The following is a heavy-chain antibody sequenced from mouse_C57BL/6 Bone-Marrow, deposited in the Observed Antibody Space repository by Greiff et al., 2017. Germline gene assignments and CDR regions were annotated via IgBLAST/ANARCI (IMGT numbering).Heavy chain of an antibody. CDR3: ANDYGSSQAWFAY. CDR2: ISGGGGNT. Sequence: EVNVVESGGGLVKPGGSLKLSCAASGFTFSSYTMSWVRQTPEKRLEWVATISGGGGNTYYPDSVKGRFTISRDNAKNTLYLQMSSLRSEDTALYYCANDYGSSQAWFAYWGQGTLVTVSA. V-gene: IGHV5-9*01. D-gene: IGHD1-1*01. J-gene: IGHJ3*01. CDR1: GFTFSSYT.